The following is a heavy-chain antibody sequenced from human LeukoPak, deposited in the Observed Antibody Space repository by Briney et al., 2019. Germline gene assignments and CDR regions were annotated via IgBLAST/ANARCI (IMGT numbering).Heavy chain of an antibody. CDR2: INHSGST. D-gene: IGHD3-22*01. CDR1: GGSFSGYY. Sequence: SETLSLTCAVYGGSFSGYYWGWIRQPPGKGLEWIGEINHSGSTNYNPSLKSRVTISVDTSKNQFSLKLSSVTAADTAVYYCARPGKYYDSSGYRWGQGTLVTVSS. J-gene: IGHJ4*02. V-gene: IGHV4-34*01. CDR3: ARPGKYYDSSGYR.